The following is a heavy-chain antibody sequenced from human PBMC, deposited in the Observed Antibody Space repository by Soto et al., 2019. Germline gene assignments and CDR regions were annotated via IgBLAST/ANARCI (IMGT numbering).Heavy chain of an antibody. J-gene: IGHJ5*02. CDR1: GASISGFY. D-gene: IGHD2-2*01. CDR2: IXXXGXT. CDR3: ARYCSSVTCHGFDP. Sequence: AETLSLTCTVSGASISGFYWSWIRKSAGKGLEWXGRIXXXGXTXXXPXXXXRVTMSVDTSKNQFSLKLSSVTAADTAVYYCARYCSSVTCHGFDPWGQGTLVTVSS. V-gene: IGHV4-4*07.